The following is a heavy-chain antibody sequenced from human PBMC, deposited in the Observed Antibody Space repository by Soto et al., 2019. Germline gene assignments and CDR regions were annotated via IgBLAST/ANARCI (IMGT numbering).Heavy chain of an antibody. CDR1: GFTFTSNS. CDR3: ARGRVGTAYFDY. Sequence: GGSLRLSCAASGFTFTSNSMNWVRQAPGKGLEWISYITSSSSTIYYADSVKGRFTISRDNAKNSLYLQMNSLRDDDTAVYYCARGRVGTAYFDYWGQGALVTVSS. D-gene: IGHD2-21*02. J-gene: IGHJ4*02. CDR2: ITSSSSTI. V-gene: IGHV3-48*02.